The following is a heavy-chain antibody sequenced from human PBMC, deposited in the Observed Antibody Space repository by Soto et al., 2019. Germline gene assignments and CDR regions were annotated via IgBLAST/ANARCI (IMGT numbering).Heavy chain of an antibody. D-gene: IGHD6-19*01. Sequence: SETLSLTCAVSGGSISSGGYSWSWIRQPPGKGLEWIGYIYHSGSTYYNPSLKSRVTISVDRSKNQFSLKLSSVTAADTAVYYCARARDIAVACSWFDPWGQGTLVTVSS. CDR2: IYHSGST. CDR1: GGSISSGGYS. CDR3: ARARDIAVACSWFDP. V-gene: IGHV4-30-2*01. J-gene: IGHJ5*02.